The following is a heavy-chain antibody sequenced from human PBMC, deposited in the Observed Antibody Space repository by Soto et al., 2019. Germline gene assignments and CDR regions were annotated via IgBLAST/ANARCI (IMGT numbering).Heavy chain of an antibody. Sequence: QVQLVQSGAEVKKPGSSVKVSCKASGGTFSSYAISWVRQAPGQGLEWMGGIIPIFGTANYAQKFQGRVTITADKSTSTAYMKLSSLRSEDTAVYYCARRSPGYYDSSGYYYGEFDYWGQGTLVTVSS. CDR3: ARRSPGYYDSSGYYYGEFDY. CDR2: IIPIFGTA. CDR1: GGTFSSYA. D-gene: IGHD3-22*01. J-gene: IGHJ4*02. V-gene: IGHV1-69*06.